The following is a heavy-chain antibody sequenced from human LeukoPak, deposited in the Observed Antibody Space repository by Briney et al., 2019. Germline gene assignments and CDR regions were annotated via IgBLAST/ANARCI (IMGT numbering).Heavy chain of an antibody. CDR2: IYYSGST. J-gene: IGHJ4*02. V-gene: IGHV4-59*01. Sequence: PSETLSLTCTVSGGSISSYYWSRIRQPPGKGPEWIGYIYYSGSTNYNPSLKSRVTISVDTSKNQFSLKLSSVTAADTAVYYCARDAKGQSYFDYWGQGTLVTVSS. CDR3: ARDAKGQSYFDY. CDR1: GGSISSYY.